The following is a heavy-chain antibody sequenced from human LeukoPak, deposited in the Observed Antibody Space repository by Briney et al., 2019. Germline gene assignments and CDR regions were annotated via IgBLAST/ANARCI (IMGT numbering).Heavy chain of an antibody. D-gene: IGHD1-20*01. V-gene: IGHV3-15*01. J-gene: IGHJ4*02. CDR1: GFTFDDYG. Sequence: GGSLRLSCVASGFTFDDYGMSWVRQAPGKGLEWVGRIKSKADGETIDYAAPVKGRFTFSRDDSKNMLYLQMNSLKSEDTAVYYCSTLTSRGLSDSWGQGTLVTVSS. CDR2: IKSKADGETI. CDR3: STLTSRGLSDS.